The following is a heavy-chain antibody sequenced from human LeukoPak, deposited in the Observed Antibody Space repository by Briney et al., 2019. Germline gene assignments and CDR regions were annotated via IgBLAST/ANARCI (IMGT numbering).Heavy chain of an antibody. CDR2: ISGSGGST. D-gene: IGHD5-12*01. CDR1: GFTFSSYA. V-gene: IGHV3-23*01. Sequence: PGGSLRLSCAASGFTFSSYAMSWVRQAPGKGLEWVSAISGSGGSTYYADSVKGRFTISRDNSKNTLYLQMNSLRAEDTAVYYCAKSGYDYLGLRQYYMDVWGKGTTVTVSS. CDR3: AKSGYDYLGLRQYYMDV. J-gene: IGHJ6*03.